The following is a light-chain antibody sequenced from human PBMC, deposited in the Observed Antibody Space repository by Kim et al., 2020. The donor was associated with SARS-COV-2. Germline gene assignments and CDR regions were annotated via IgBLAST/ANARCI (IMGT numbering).Light chain of an antibody. Sequence: EIVLTQSPATLSLYPGESATLSCRASQSISNNLIWYQQKPGQAPRPLIYDASKRATGIPARFSGSGSGTDFTLTISSLEPEDFAVYYCQQRSTWPKTFGQGTKLEI. CDR2: DAS. J-gene: IGKJ2*01. V-gene: IGKV3-11*01. CDR1: QSISNN. CDR3: QQRSTWPKT.